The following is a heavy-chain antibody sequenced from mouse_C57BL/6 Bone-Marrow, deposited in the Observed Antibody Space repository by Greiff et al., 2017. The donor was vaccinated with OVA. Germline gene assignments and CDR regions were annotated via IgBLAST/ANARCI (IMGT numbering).Heavy chain of an antibody. V-gene: IGHV1-64*01. CDR2: IHPNSGST. CDR1: GYTFTSYL. D-gene: IGHD1-1*02. CDR3: ARLWWWYFDV. Sequence: QVQLQQPGAELVKPGASVKLSCKASGYTFTSYLMHWVKQRPGQGLEWIGMIHPNSGSTNYNEKFKSKATLTVDKSSSTAYMQLSSLTSEDSAVYYCARLWWWYFDVWGTGTTVTVSS. J-gene: IGHJ1*03.